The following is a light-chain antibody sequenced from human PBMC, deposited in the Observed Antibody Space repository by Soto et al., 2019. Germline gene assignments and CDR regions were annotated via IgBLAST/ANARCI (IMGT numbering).Light chain of an antibody. CDR3: QQSYSTPIT. CDR1: QSVGNN. J-gene: IGKJ5*01. V-gene: IGKV3-15*01. Sequence: EIVMTQSPATLSVSPGERVTLSRRASQSVGNNLAWYQQKPGQAPRLLIYGASTGATGIPARFSGSGSGTDFTLTISSLQPEDFATYYCQQSYSTPITFGQGTRLEIK. CDR2: GAS.